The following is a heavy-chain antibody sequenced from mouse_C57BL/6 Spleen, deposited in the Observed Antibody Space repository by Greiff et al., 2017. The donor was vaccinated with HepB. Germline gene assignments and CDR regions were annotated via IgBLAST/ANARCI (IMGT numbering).Heavy chain of an antibody. CDR3: ARREGNYVGAMDY. D-gene: IGHD2-1*01. J-gene: IGHJ4*01. V-gene: IGHV1-66*01. Sequence: VQLQQSGPELVKPGASVKISCKASGYSFTSYYIHWVKQRPGQGLEWIGWIYPGSGNTKYNEKFKGKATLTADTSSSTAYMQLSSLTSEDSAVYYCARREGNYVGAMDYWGQGTSVTVSS. CDR2: IYPGSGNT. CDR1: GYSFTSYY.